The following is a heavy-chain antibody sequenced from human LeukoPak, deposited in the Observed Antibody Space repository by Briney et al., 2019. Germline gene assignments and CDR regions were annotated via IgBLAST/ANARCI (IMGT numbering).Heavy chain of an antibody. CDR2: INHSGST. CDR3: ARDGSTPWGYYMDV. J-gene: IGHJ6*03. D-gene: IGHD3-16*01. CDR1: GGSFSGYY. V-gene: IGHV4-34*01. Sequence: SETLSLTCAVYGGSFSGYYWSWIRQPPGKGLEWIGEINHSGSTNYNPSLKSRVTISVDTSKNQFSLKLSSVTAADTAVCYCARDGSTPWGYYMDVWGKGTTVTISS.